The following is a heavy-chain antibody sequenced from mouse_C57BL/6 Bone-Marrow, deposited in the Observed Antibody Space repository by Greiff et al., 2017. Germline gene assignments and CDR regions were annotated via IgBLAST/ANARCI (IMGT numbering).Heavy chain of an antibody. CDR2: ISYSGST. D-gene: IGHD2-2*01. Sequence: VQLKESGPGMVKPSQSLSLTCTVTGYSITSGYDWHWIRHFPGNKLEWMGYISYSGSTNYNPSLKSRISITHDTSKNHFFLKLNSVTTEDTATYDCARGGGYDFYYFDYWGQGTTLTVSS. CDR3: ARGGGYDFYYFDY. J-gene: IGHJ2*01. CDR1: GYSITSGYD. V-gene: IGHV3-1*01.